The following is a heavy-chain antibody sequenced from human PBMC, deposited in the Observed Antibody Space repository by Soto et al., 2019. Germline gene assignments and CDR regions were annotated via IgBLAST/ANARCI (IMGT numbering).Heavy chain of an antibody. J-gene: IGHJ4*02. CDR1: GFTFSSYS. CDR2: ISSSSSYI. CDR3: ARSSGYGSGPGDY. Sequence: GGSLRLSCAASGFTFSSYSMNWVRQAPGKGLEWVSSISSSSSYIYYADSVKGRFTISRDNAKNSMYLQMNSLRAEDTAVYYCARSSGYGSGPGDYWGQGTLVTVSS. D-gene: IGHD5-12*01. V-gene: IGHV3-21*01.